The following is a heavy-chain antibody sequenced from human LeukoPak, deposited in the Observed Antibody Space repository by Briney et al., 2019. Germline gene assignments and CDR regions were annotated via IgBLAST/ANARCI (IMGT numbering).Heavy chain of an antibody. Sequence: SETLSLTCTVSGGSISSYYRSWIRQPAGKGLEWIGRIYTSGSTNYNPSLKSRVTMSVDTSKNQFSLKLSSVTAADTAVYYCARARGLVGASNWFDPWGQGTLVTVSS. D-gene: IGHD1-26*01. V-gene: IGHV4-4*07. CDR2: IYTSGST. J-gene: IGHJ5*02. CDR1: GGSISSYY. CDR3: ARARGLVGASNWFDP.